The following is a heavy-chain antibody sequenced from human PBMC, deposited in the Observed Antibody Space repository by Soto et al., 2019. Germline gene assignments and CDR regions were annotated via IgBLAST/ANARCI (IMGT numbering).Heavy chain of an antibody. D-gene: IGHD5-12*01. CDR1: GFTFSSYA. CDR2: ISYSGVST. Sequence: SFSLSCAASGFTFSSYAMTWVRRAPGKGLEWVSAISYSGVSTYYADSVKGRFTISRDSSENTLSLQMNSLRVDDTAVYYCARTRGYSDYALDYWGQGTLVTVSS. V-gene: IGHV3-23*01. J-gene: IGHJ4*02. CDR3: ARTRGYSDYALDY.